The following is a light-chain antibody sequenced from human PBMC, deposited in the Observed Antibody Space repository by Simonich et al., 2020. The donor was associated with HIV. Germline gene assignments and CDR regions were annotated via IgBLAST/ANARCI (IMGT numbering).Light chain of an antibody. CDR2: GAS. V-gene: IGKV3-20*01. Sequence: EIVLTQSPGTLSLSPGERATLSCRASQSVSSSYLAWYPQKPGRAPRLLIYGASSRITGIPDRFSGSGSGTDFTLTISRLEPEDFAVYYCQQFGNSPPSITFGQGTRLEIK. CDR1: QSVSSSY. CDR3: QQFGNSPPSIT. J-gene: IGKJ5*01.